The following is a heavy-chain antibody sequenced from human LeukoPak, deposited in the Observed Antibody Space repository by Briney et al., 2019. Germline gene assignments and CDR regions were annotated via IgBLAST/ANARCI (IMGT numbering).Heavy chain of an antibody. CDR3: ARRLELRGYYFDY. Sequence: GASLQISCKGSGCGFTSYWIGWVRRLPGKGLEWMGIIYPGDSDTRYSPSFQGQVTISADKSISTAYLQWSSLKASDTAMYYCARRLELRGYYFDYWGQGTLVTVSS. V-gene: IGHV5-51*01. J-gene: IGHJ4*02. D-gene: IGHD1-7*01. CDR2: IYPGDSDT. CDR1: GCGFTSYW.